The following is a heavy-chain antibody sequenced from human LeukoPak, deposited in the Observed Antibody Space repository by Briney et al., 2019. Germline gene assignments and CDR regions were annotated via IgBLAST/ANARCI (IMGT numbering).Heavy chain of an antibody. CDR2: IYPRDSDT. V-gene: IGHV5-51*01. CDR1: GYIFTDYW. CDR3: ARRAVSGDFDY. Sequence: GESLKISCQVSGYIFTDYWIGWVRQMPGKGLEWMGIIYPRDSDTRYSPSFQGQVTFSADKSITTAYLQWSSLKASDTAIYYCARRAVSGDFDYWGQGTLVTVAS. J-gene: IGHJ4*02. D-gene: IGHD3-10*01.